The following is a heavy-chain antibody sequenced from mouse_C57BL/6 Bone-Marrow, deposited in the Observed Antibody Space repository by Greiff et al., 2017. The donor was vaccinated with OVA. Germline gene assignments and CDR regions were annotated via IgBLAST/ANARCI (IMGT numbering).Heavy chain of an antibody. J-gene: IGHJ4*01. CDR1: GFTFSDYY. D-gene: IGHD1-1*01. CDR2: ISNGGGST. CDR3: ARRGSSYDYAMDY. V-gene: IGHV5-12*01. Sequence: EVKLEESGGGLVQPGGSLKLSCAASGFTFSDYYMYWVRQTPEKRLEWVAYISNGGGSTYYPDTVKGRFTISRDNAKNTLYLQMSRLKSEDTAMYYCARRGSSYDYAMDYWGQGTSVTVSS.